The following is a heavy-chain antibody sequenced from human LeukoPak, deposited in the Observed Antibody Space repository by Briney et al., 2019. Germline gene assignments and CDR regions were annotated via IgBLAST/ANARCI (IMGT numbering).Heavy chain of an antibody. CDR3: ARSPTYRPNFNY. CDR2: IYYSGNT. V-gene: IGHV4-31*11. CDR1: GGSISSGGYP. D-gene: IGHD1-14*01. Sequence: SQTLSLTCAVSGGSISSGGYPWSWIRQPPGKGLEWIGYIYYSGNTYYNPSLKGRVTISVDTSKNQFSLKLSSVTAADTAVYYCARSPTYRPNFNYWGQGTLVTVSS. J-gene: IGHJ4*02.